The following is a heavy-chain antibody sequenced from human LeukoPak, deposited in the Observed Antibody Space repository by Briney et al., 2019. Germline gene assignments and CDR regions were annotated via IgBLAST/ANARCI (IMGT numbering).Heavy chain of an antibody. CDR3: AKEWVVAASRRGINWFDP. V-gene: IGHV3-23*01. CDR2: ISGSGGST. Sequence: GGSLRLSCAASGFTFSSYAMSWVREAPGKGLEWVSAISGSGGSTYYADSVKGRFTISRDNSKNTLYLQMNSLRAEDTAVYYCAKEWVVAASRRGINWFDPWGQGTLVTVSS. J-gene: IGHJ5*02. CDR1: GFTFSSYA. D-gene: IGHD2-15*01.